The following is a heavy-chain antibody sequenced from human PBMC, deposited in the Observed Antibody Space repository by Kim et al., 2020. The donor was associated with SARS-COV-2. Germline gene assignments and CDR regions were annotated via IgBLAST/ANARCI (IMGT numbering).Heavy chain of an antibody. CDR1: GGSISSGGYS. J-gene: IGHJ4*02. Sequence: SETLSLTCAVSGGSISSGGYSWSWIRQPPGMGLEWIGYIYHSGSTYDNPSLKSRVTISVDRSKNQFSLKLSSVTAADTAVYYCASSKVWFGESLHFDYWGQGTLVTVSS. D-gene: IGHD3-10*01. CDR3: ASSKVWFGESLHFDY. V-gene: IGHV4-30-2*01. CDR2: IYHSGST.